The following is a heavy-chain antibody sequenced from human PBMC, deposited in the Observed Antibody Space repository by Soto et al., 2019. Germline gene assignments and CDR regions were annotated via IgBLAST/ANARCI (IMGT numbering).Heavy chain of an antibody. D-gene: IGHD3-22*01. Sequence: GGSLRLSCAASGFTFSSYAMSWVRQAPGKGLEWVSAISGSGGSTYYADSVKGRFTISRDNSKNTLYLQMNSLRAEDTAVYYCASRDDSSGYYYDPMGAFDIWGQGTMVTVSS. CDR3: ASRDDSSGYYYDPMGAFDI. CDR2: ISGSGGST. CDR1: GFTFSSYA. V-gene: IGHV3-23*01. J-gene: IGHJ3*02.